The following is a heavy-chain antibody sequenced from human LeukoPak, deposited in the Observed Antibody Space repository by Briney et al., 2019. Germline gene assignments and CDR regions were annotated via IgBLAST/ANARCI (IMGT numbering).Heavy chain of an antibody. D-gene: IGHD2-15*01. CDR3: ARGGGIYYIDY. V-gene: IGHV3-23*01. CDR2: ISGNGGNT. CDR1: GFTFSSYA. J-gene: IGHJ4*02. Sequence: PGGSLRLSCAASGFTFSSYAMTWVRQAPGKGLEWVSGISGNGGNTYYADSVKGRFTISRDDAKNSLYLQMNSLRAEDTAVYYCARGGGIYYIDYWGQGTLVTVSS.